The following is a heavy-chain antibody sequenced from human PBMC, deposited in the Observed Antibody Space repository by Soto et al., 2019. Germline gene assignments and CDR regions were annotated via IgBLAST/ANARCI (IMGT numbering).Heavy chain of an antibody. CDR1: GYSFTSYW. D-gene: IGHD6-13*01. V-gene: IGHV5-51*01. J-gene: IGHJ6*02. CDR3: ARTAAAGKYYYGVDV. CDR2: IYPGDSDT. Sequence: GEALKISCEGSGYSFTSYWIGCVRQMPGKGLEWMGIIYPGDSDTRYSPSFQGQVTISADKSISTAYLQWSSLKASDTAIYYWARTAAAGKYYYGVDVWGQGTTVTVSS.